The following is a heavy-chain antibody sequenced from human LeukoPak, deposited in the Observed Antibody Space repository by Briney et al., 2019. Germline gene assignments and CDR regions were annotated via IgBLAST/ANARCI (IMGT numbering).Heavy chain of an antibody. CDR2: IYYSGST. V-gene: IGHV4-59*01. J-gene: IGHJ4*02. D-gene: IGHD2-15*01. CDR3: ATHPPKLCTGGSCSDY. CDR1: GGSISSYS. Sequence: SETLSLTCTVSGGSISSYSWSWIRQPPGTGLEWIGYIYYSGSTNYNPSLKSRVTISIDTSKNQFSLKLSSVTAADTAVYYCATHPPKLCTGGSCSDYWGQGTLVTVSS.